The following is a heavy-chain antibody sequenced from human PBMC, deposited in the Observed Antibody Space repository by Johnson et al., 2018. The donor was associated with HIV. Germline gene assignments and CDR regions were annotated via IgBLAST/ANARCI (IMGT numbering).Heavy chain of an antibody. CDR3: ARDPDPFREYHGDAFNI. V-gene: IGHV3-30*04. CDR1: GFTFSSYA. CDR2: ISYDGSNK. Sequence: QEQLVESGGGVVQPGRSLRLSCAASGFTFSSYAMHWVRQAPGKGLEWVAVISYDGSNKYYADSVKGRFTISRDSFKDTLYVQMNSLRGEDTAVYYCARDPDPFREYHGDAFNIWGQGTVVTVSS. D-gene: IGHD3-10*01. J-gene: IGHJ3*02.